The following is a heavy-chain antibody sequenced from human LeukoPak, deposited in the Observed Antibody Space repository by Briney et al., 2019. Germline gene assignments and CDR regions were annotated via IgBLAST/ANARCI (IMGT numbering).Heavy chain of an antibody. V-gene: IGHV4-34*01. CDR2: INHSGST. CDR1: GGSFSGYY. D-gene: IGHD2-8*01. J-gene: IGHJ4*02. CDR3: ARKVYAASLDY. Sequence: SETLSLTCAVYGGSFSGYYWSWIRQPPGKGLEWIGEINHSGSTNYNPSLKSRVTIPVDTSKNQFSLKLSSVTAADTAEYYCARKVYAASLDYWGQGTLVTVSS.